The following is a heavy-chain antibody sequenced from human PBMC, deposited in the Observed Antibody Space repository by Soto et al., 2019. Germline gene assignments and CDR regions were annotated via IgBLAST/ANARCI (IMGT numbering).Heavy chain of an antibody. D-gene: IGHD3-9*01. J-gene: IGHJ3*02. CDR3: ARVLRVYDWLPQGAFDI. CDR1: GFTFSDYY. Sequence: QVKLVDSGGDLVKPAGSLRLSCAASGFTFSDYYMSWIRQAPGKGLEWVSYISGSGSYTNYADSVKGRFTISRDNAKTSLSLQMNSLRPEDTAVYYCARVLRVYDWLPQGAFDIWGQGTMVTVSS. CDR2: ISGSGSYT. V-gene: IGHV3-11*06.